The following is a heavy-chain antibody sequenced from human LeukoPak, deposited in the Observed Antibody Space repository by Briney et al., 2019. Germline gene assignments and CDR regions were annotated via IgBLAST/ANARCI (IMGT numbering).Heavy chain of an antibody. V-gene: IGHV3-9*01. CDR3: ASGDSYGLV. CDR1: GFSFDDYA. D-gene: IGHD5-18*01. CDR2: ISWNSGSI. Sequence: PGGSLRLSCAASGFSFDDYAMHWVRQAPGKGLEWVSGISWNSGSIGYADSVKGRFTISRDNAKNSLYLQMNNLRAEDTAVYYCASGDSYGLVWGQGTLVTVSS. J-gene: IGHJ4*02.